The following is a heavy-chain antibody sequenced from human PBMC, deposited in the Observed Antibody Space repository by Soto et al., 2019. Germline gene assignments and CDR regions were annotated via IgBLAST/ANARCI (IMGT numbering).Heavy chain of an antibody. CDR1: GGSFSGYY. D-gene: IGHD3-10*01. J-gene: IGHJ4*02. CDR3: ARGSHLAITMVRGVREARFDY. CDR2: INHSGST. Sequence: PSETLSLTCAVYGGSFSGYYWSWIRQPPGKGLEWFGEINHSGSTNYNPSLKSRVTISVDTSKNQFSLKLSSVTAADTAVYYCARGSHLAITMVRGVREARFDYWCQGPLVTVSS. V-gene: IGHV4-34*01.